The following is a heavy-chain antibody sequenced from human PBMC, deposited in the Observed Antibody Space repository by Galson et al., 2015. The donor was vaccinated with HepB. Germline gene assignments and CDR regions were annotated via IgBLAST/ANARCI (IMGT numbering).Heavy chain of an antibody. CDR1: GFIFSSFG. Sequence: SLRLSCAASGFIFSSFGMHWVRQAPGKGLEWVGVIWSDGSNKYYADFVKGRFTISRDNSKNTVYLRMNSLRVEDTAVYYCAREGPDASSCMDYWGQGTLVTVSS. CDR2: IWSDGSNK. CDR3: AREGPDASSCMDY. J-gene: IGHJ4*02. V-gene: IGHV3-33*01. D-gene: IGHD6-13*01.